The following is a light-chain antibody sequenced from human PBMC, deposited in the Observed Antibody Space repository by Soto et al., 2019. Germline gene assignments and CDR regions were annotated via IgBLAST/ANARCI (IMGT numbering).Light chain of an antibody. Sequence: EVVLTQSPATLSLSPGERVTLSCRASQSVASSYLAWYQQKAGRAPRLLFYSASSRATGIPDWFSGSGSGTDFTLTISRLEPEDFAVYYCHHFGSLPETFGQGTNVE. V-gene: IGKV3-20*01. J-gene: IGKJ1*01. CDR3: HHFGSLPET. CDR1: QSVASSY. CDR2: SAS.